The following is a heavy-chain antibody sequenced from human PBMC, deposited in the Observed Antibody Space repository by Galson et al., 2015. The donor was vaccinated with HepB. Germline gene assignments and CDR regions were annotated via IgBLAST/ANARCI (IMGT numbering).Heavy chain of an antibody. D-gene: IGHD1-14*01. Sequence: SLRLSCAASGFTFNTYAMHWVRQAPDKGLEWVAVISYDGNKKYYADSEKGRFTISRDNSKNTLYLQMNSLRVEDTALYYCAGGNRNNYYYYAMDVWGQGTTVTVSS. CDR1: GFTFNTYA. CDR2: ISYDGNKK. CDR3: AGGNRNNYYYYAMDV. V-gene: IGHV3-30-3*01. J-gene: IGHJ6*02.